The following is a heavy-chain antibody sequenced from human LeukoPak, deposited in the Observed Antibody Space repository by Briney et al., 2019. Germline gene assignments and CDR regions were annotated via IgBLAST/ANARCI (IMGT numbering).Heavy chain of an antibody. CDR1: GGSISSYY. D-gene: IGHD6-19*01. J-gene: IGHJ6*02. V-gene: IGHV4-59*08. CDR3: ARRAVAGRYYGMDV. Sequence: SETLSLTCTVSGGSISSYYWSWIRQPPGKGLEWIGYIYYSGSTNYNPSLKSRVAISVDTSKNQFSLKLSSVTAADTAVYYCARRAVAGRYYGMDVWGQGTTVTVSS. CDR2: IYYSGST.